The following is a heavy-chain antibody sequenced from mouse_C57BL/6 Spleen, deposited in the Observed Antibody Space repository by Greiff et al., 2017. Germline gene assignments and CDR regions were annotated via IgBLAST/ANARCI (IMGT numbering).Heavy chain of an antibody. J-gene: IGHJ2*01. CDR2: IDPSDSYT. V-gene: IGHV1-50*01. Sequence: QVQLQQPGAELVKPGASVKLSCKASGYTFTSYWMQWVKQRPGQGLEWIGEIDPSDSYTNYNQKVKGKATLTVDTSSSTAYMQLSSLTSEDAAVYYCARRNWDVRGYWGQGTTLTVSS. D-gene: IGHD4-1*01. CDR3: ARRNWDVRGY. CDR1: GYTFTSYW.